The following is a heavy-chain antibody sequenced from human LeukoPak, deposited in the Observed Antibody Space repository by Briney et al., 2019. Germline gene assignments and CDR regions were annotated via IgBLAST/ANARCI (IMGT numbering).Heavy chain of an antibody. CDR1: GGSISSYY. V-gene: IGHV4-4*07. CDR3: ARDGSSSSVYYYYMDV. J-gene: IGHJ6*03. Sequence: SETLSLTCTVSGGSISSYYWSWIRQPAGKGLEWIGRIYTSGSTNYSPSLKSRVTMSVDTSKNQFSLKLSSVTAADTAVYYCARDGSSSSVYYYYMDVWGKGTTVTVSS. CDR2: IYTSGST. D-gene: IGHD6-6*01.